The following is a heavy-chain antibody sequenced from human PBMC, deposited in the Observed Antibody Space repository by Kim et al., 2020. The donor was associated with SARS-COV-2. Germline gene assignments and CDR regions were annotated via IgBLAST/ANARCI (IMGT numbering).Heavy chain of an antibody. Sequence: YQDSVEGRFTITGDTTKNTGYLQMISLRAEDTAVYYCARVPDHYYYAMDVWGQGTTVTVSS. V-gene: IGHV3-23*01. J-gene: IGHJ6*02. CDR3: ARVPDHYYYAMDV.